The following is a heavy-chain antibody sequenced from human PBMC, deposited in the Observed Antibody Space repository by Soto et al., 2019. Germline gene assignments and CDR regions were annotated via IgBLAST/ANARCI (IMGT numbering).Heavy chain of an antibody. V-gene: IGHV3-23*01. J-gene: IGHJ4*02. CDR3: AKDGLSTSTIFGVVIRWGFDY. Sequence: LRLSWASSGVSVNSYAMSWVRQAPGKGLEGVSAISGSGGSTYYADSVKGRFTISRDNSKNTLYLQMNSLRTEDTAVYDFAKDGLSTSTIFGVVIRWGFDYWGQGTLVTVSS. CDR1: GVSVNSYA. D-gene: IGHD3-3*01. CDR2: ISGSGGST.